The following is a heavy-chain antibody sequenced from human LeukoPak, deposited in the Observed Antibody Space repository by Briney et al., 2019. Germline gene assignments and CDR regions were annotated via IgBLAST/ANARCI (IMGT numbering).Heavy chain of an antibody. D-gene: IGHD3-3*01. V-gene: IGHV3-20*04. Sequence: GGSLRLSCAASGFTFDDYGMSWVRQAPGKGLEWVSGINWNGCSTGYADSVKGRFTISRDNAKNSLYLQMNSLRVEDTALYYCARDQFGVIIVTSQYYFDYWGQGTLVTVSS. J-gene: IGHJ4*02. CDR2: INWNGCST. CDR3: ARDQFGVIIVTSQYYFDY. CDR1: GFTFDDYG.